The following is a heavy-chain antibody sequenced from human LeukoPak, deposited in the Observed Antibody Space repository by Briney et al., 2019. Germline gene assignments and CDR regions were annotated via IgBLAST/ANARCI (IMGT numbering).Heavy chain of an antibody. CDR3: ARDTDGELLDYYYGMDV. CDR1: GFTFSSYA. V-gene: IGHV3-30-3*01. CDR2: ISYDGSNK. D-gene: IGHD3-10*01. J-gene: IGHJ6*02. Sequence: GGSLRLSCAASGFTFSSYAMHWVRQAPGKGLEWVAVISYDGSNKYYADSVKGRFTISRDNSKNTLYLQMNSLRAEDTAVYYCARDTDGELLDYYYGMDVWDQGTTVTVSS.